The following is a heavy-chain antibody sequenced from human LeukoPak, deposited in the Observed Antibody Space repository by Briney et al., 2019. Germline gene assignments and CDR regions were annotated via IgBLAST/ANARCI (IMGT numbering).Heavy chain of an antibody. Sequence: SGTLSLTCAVSGGSISGSDWWSWVRRPPGKGLEWIGEIYHSGSTNYNPSLKSRVTISVDKSKNQFSLKLSSVTAADTAVYYCARVGGSGSYFSFPRQYYYYYGMDVWGQGTTVTVSS. J-gene: IGHJ6*02. D-gene: IGHD3-10*01. CDR3: ARVGGSGSYFSFPRQYYYYYGMDV. CDR1: GGSISGSDW. CDR2: IYHSGST. V-gene: IGHV4-4*02.